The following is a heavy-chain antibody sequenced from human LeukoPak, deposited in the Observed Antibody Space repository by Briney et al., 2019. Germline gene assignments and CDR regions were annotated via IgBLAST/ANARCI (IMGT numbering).Heavy chain of an antibody. D-gene: IGHD6-6*01. CDR2: IYYSGST. CDR3: ARVVSSSSGRGTRRFDP. V-gene: IGHV4-59*01. Sequence: SETLSLTCTVSGGSISSYYWSWIRQPPGKVLEWVGYIYYSGSTNYNPSLKSRVTISVDTSKNQFSLKLRSVTAADTAVYYCARVVSSSSGRGTRRFDPWGQGTLVTVSS. J-gene: IGHJ5*02. CDR1: GGSISSYY.